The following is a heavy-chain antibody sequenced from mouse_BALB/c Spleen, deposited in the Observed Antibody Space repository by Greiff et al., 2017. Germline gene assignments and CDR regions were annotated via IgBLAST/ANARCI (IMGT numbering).Heavy chain of an antibody. V-gene: IGHV1S81*02. Sequence: QVQLQQSGAELVKPGASVKLSCKASGYTFTSYYMYWVKQRPGQGLEWIGEINPSNGGTNFNEKFKSKATLTVDKSSSTAYMQLSSLTSEDSAVYYCTRWGGPGTAMDDWGQGTSVTVSS. CDR3: TRWGGPGTAMDD. J-gene: IGHJ4*01. CDR2: INPSNGGT. CDR1: GYTFTSYY. D-gene: IGHD3-3*01.